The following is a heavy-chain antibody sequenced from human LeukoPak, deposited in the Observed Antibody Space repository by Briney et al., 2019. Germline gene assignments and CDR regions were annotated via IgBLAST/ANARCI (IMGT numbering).Heavy chain of an antibody. Sequence: QPGGSLRLSCAASGFTFSSYEMNWVRQAPGKGLEWVSYISSSGSTIYYADSVKGRFTISRDNAKNSLYLQMNSLRAEDTAVYYCAGDTEDNWTPFDYWGQGTLVTVSS. CDR1: GFTFSSYE. CDR3: AGDTEDNWTPFDY. D-gene: IGHD1-20*01. J-gene: IGHJ4*02. CDR2: ISSSGSTI. V-gene: IGHV3-48*03.